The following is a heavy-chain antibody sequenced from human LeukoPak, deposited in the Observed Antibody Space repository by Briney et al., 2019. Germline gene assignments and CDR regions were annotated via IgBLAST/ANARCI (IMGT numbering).Heavy chain of an antibody. CDR3: ARDPAYCSSTSCYARWYFDL. CDR2: IYYSGST. Sequence: PSETLSLTCTVSGGSISSYYWSWIRQPPGKGLEWIGYIYYSGSTNYNPSPKSRVTISVDTSKNQFSVKLSSVTAADTAVYYCARDPAYCSSTSCYARWYFDLWGRGTLVTVSS. CDR1: GGSISSYY. J-gene: IGHJ2*01. D-gene: IGHD2-2*01. V-gene: IGHV4-59*01.